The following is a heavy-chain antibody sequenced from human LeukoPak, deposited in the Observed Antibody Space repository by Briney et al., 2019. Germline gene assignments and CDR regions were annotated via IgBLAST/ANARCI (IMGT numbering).Heavy chain of an antibody. D-gene: IGHD3-22*01. J-gene: IGHJ5*02. Sequence: ASVKVSCKASGGTFSSYAISWVRQAPGQGLEWMGRIIPIFGTANYAQKFQGRVTITTDESTSTAYMGLSSLRSEDTAVYYCARANDDDSSGYHTSWFDPWGQGTLVTVSS. V-gene: IGHV1-69*05. CDR1: GGTFSSYA. CDR2: IIPIFGTA. CDR3: ARANDDDSSGYHTSWFDP.